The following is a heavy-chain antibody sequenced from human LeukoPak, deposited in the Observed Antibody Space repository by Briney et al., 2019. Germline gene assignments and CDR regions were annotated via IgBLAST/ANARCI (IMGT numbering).Heavy chain of an antibody. CDR3: ARTRYYYNSRSYGAPYYFDY. V-gene: IGHV4-39*01. CDR1: GGSISSNSYY. J-gene: IGHJ4*02. Sequence: PSETLSLTCAVSGGSISSNSYYWGWIRQPPGKGLEWIGRIYYSGSTYYNPSLKSRVTISVDTSKNQFSLKLSSVTAADTAAYYCARTRYYYNSRSYGAPYYFDYWGQGTLVTVSS. D-gene: IGHD3-10*01. CDR2: IYYSGST.